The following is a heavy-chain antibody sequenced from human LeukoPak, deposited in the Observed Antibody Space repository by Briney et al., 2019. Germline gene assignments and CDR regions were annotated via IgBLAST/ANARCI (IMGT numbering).Heavy chain of an antibody. J-gene: IGHJ4*02. CDR1: GFTFDDYA. V-gene: IGHV3-9*01. Sequence: GRSLRLSCAASGFTFDDYAMHWVRQAPGKGLERVSGISWNSGSIGYADSVKGRFTISRDNAKNSLYLQMNSLRAEDTALYYCAKDRMESGYYNGFDYWGQGTLVTVSS. CDR2: ISWNSGSI. CDR3: AKDRMESGYYNGFDY. D-gene: IGHD3-22*01.